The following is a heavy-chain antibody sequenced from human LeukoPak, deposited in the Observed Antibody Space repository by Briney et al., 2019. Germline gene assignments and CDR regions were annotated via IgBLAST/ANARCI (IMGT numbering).Heavy chain of an antibody. CDR1: GFTFDDYA. Sequence: PGRSLRLSCAASGFTFDDYAMHWVRQAPGKGLEWVSGLNWNGGSKVYADFVKGRFTISRDNAKNSLYLQMNSLRAEDTALYYCAKDISPYGDYVNAFDIWGQGTMVTVSS. V-gene: IGHV3-9*01. CDR2: LNWNGGSK. CDR3: AKDISPYGDYVNAFDI. D-gene: IGHD4-17*01. J-gene: IGHJ3*02.